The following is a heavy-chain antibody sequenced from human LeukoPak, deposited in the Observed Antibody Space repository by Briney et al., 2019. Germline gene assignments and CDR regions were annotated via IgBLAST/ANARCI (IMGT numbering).Heavy chain of an antibody. V-gene: IGHV3-21*01. J-gene: IGHJ4*02. Sequence: GGSLRLSCAASGFTFSNYNMNWVRQAPGKGLEWVSSISYSSSYIYYADSVKGRFTISRDNAKNSLYLQMNSLRAEDTAVYYCARDISGGYYFDYWGQGTLVTVSS. CDR3: ARDISGGYYFDY. CDR2: ISYSSSYI. CDR1: GFTFSNYN. D-gene: IGHD3-22*01.